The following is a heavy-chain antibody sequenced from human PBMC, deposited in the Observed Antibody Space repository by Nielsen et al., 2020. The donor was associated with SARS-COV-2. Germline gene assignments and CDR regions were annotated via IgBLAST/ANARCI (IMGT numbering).Heavy chain of an antibody. D-gene: IGHD6-6*01. Sequence: GESLKISCAASGFTFSNYVMIWVRQAPGKGLEWVSTFSGSGDRTYYSDSVKGRFTLSRDNSKNTMYLQMNTLRADDTAIYYCATYRTAGSFSWGQGNLVTVSS. CDR3: ATYRTAGSFS. CDR1: GFTFSNYV. V-gene: IGHV3-23*01. J-gene: IGHJ5*02. CDR2: FSGSGDRT.